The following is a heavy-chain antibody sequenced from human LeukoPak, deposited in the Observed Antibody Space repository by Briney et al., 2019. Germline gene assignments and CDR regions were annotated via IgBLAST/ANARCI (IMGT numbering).Heavy chain of an antibody. J-gene: IGHJ6*02. CDR3: ARVGGTNYYYYGMDV. Sequence: SETLSLTCTVSGGSISSYYWSWIRQPPGKGLGWIGYIYYSGSTNYNPSLKSRVTISVDTSKNQFSLKLNSLTAADTAMYYCARVGGTNYYYYGMDVWGQGTTVTVSS. CDR2: IYYSGST. CDR1: GGSISSYY. V-gene: IGHV4-59*01.